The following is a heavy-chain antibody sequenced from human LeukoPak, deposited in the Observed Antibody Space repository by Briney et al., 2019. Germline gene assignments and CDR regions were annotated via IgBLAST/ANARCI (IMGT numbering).Heavy chain of an antibody. CDR2: ISPTGSTT. Sequence: GGSLRLSCIASGFSFSGHWMHWARQLPGKGLVWVSRISPTGSTTSYADSVKGRFTVSRDNAKNTLYLQVNNLRAEDTAVYYRARGPNSNWSGLDFRGQGTLLTVSS. V-gene: IGHV3-74*01. D-gene: IGHD6-6*01. CDR1: GFSFSGHW. CDR3: ARGPNSNWSGLDF. J-gene: IGHJ4*02.